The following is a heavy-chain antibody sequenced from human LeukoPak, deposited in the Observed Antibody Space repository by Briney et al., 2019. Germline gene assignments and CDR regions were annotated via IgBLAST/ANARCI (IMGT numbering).Heavy chain of an antibody. CDR3: ARDLLCSGGSCPVDY. J-gene: IGHJ4*02. Sequence: SVKVSCKASGYTFANYGISWVRQAPGQGLEWMGRIIPILGIANYAQKFQGRVTITADKSTSTAYMELSSLRSEDTAVYYCARDLLCSGGSCPVDYWGQGTLVTVSS. CDR2: IIPILGIA. CDR1: GYTFANYG. V-gene: IGHV1-69*04. D-gene: IGHD2-15*01.